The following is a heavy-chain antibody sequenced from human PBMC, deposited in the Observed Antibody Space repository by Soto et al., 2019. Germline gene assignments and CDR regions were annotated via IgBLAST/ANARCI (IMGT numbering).Heavy chain of an antibody. Sequence: QVHLVQSGAEVKKPGASVKVSCKASGYTFTSYGITWVRQAPGQGLEWMGWISAHNGNTDDAQKLQGRVIVPRDTSTSTAYMELRGLRSDDPAVYYCARGRYGDYWGQGALVTVSS. CDR1: GYTFTSYG. D-gene: IGHD1-1*01. J-gene: IGHJ4*02. CDR2: ISAHNGNT. CDR3: ARGRYGDY. V-gene: IGHV1-18*01.